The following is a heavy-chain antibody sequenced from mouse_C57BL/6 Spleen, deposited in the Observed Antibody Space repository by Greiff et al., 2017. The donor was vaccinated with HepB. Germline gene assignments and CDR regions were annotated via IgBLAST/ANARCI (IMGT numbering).Heavy chain of an antibody. CDR1: GFTFTDYY. CDR3: ARQLGAYFDY. V-gene: IGHV7-3*01. D-gene: IGHD4-1*02. CDR2: IRNKANGYTT. J-gene: IGHJ2*01. Sequence: EVKLVESGGGLVQPGGSLSLSCAASGFTFTDYYMSWVRQPPGKALEWLGFIRNKANGYTTEYSASVKGRFTISRDNSQSILYLQMNALRAEDSATYYCARQLGAYFDYWGQGTTLTVSS.